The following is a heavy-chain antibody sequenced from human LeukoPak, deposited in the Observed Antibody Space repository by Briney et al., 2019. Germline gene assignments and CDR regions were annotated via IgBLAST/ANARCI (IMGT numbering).Heavy chain of an antibody. CDR2: ISSSSSTI. CDR1: RFTFSSYS. V-gene: IGHV3-48*01. Sequence: GGSLRLSCAASRFTFSSYSMNWVRQAPGKGLEWVSYISSSSSTIYYADSVKGRFTISRDNSKNTLYLQMNSLRAEDTAVYYCAKRPGTSVPNWFDPWGQGTLVTVSS. CDR3: AKRPGTSVPNWFDP. J-gene: IGHJ5*02. D-gene: IGHD2-2*01.